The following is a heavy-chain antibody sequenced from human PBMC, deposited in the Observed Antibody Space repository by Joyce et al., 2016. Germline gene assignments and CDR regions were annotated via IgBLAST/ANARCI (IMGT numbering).Heavy chain of an antibody. V-gene: IGHV1-18*01. CDR3: AREAYDCSGGSCYSSWFDP. D-gene: IGHD2-15*01. J-gene: IGHJ5*02. Sequence: QVQLVQSGAEVKKPGASVKVSCKASGYTFTSYGISWVRQAPGQGLEWMGWISAYKGNTNYAQKHQGRVTMTTDTSTSTAYMELRSLRSDDTAVYYCAREAYDCSGGSCYSSWFDPWGQGTLVTVSS. CDR2: ISAYKGNT. CDR1: GYTFTSYG.